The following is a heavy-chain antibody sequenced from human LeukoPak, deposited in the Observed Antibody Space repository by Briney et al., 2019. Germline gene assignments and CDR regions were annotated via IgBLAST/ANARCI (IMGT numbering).Heavy chain of an antibody. CDR2: HYHTGRI. J-gene: IGHJ5*02. D-gene: IGHD3-10*01. CDR1: GGSISGTSYC. CDR3: ARHHRLLWFGELLLGWFDP. Sequence: SETLSLTCSVSGGSISGTSYCWGWIRQPPGKGPEWIGSHYHTGRIYHNPSLNSRVTISVDTSKNQFSLKLSSVTAADTAVYYCARHHRLLWFGELLLGWFDPWGQGTLVTVSS. V-gene: IGHV4-39*01.